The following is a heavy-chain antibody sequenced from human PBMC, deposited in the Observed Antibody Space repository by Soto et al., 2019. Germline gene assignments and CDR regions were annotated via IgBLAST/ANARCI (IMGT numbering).Heavy chain of an antibody. J-gene: IGHJ3*02. CDR2: ISSSSSYI. V-gene: IGHV3-21*01. D-gene: IGHD6-6*01. Sequence: VGSLRLSCAASGFTFSSYSMTWVRQAPGKGLEWVSSISSSSSYIYYADSVKGRFTISRDNAKNSLYLQMNSPRAEDTAVYYCARERRTPRSSSNAFDIWGQGTMVNVSS. CDR3: ARERRTPRSSSNAFDI. CDR1: GFTFSSYS.